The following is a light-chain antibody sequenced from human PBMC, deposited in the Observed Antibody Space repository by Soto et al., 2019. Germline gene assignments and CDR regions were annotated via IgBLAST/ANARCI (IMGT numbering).Light chain of an antibody. J-gene: IGKJ1*01. CDR1: QSISSW. CDR3: QHYNSYSEA. V-gene: IGKV1-5*01. Sequence: ASVGDRFTITCRASQSISSWLAWYQQKPGKAPKLLIYDASSLESGVPSRFSGSGSGTEFTLTISSLQPDDFATYYCQHYNSYSEAFGQGTKVDIK. CDR2: DAS.